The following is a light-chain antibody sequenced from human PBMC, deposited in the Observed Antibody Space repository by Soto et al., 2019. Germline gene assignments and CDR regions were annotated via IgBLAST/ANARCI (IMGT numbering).Light chain of an antibody. V-gene: IGKV1-5*01. CDR2: DAS. J-gene: IGKJ1*01. CDR1: QSISIW. CDR3: QQYNSSSWT. Sequence: DIQMTQSPSTLSASVGDRVTITCRASQSISIWLAWYQQKPGKAPKFLIYDASSLESGVPSRFSGSGSGTELTLTISRLQPDDFATYYCQQYNSSSWTFGQGTKVEIK.